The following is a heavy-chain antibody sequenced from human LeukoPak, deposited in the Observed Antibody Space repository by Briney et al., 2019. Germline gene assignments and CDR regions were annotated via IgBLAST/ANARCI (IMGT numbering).Heavy chain of an antibody. CDR1: GFTFSSYE. J-gene: IGHJ4*02. V-gene: IGHV3-48*03. Sequence: HPGGSLRLSCAASGFTFSSYEMNWVRQAPGKGLEWISYISNSGNTKYYADSVKGRFSISRDNANNSVYLQMNNLRAENTAVYYCAAVIDYWGQGTLVTVSS. CDR2: ISNSGNTK. CDR3: AAVIDY.